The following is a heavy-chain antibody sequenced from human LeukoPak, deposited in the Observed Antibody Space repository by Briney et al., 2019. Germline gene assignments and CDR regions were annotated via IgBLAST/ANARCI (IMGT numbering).Heavy chain of an antibody. J-gene: IGHJ4*02. Sequence: GGSLRLSCAASGFTFSNYRMSWVRQAPGKGLEWVASIKQDGSEKDYVDSVKGRFTISRDNAKNSLYLQMNSLRVEDTAVYYCARDNPTWGYWGQGTLVIVSS. D-gene: IGHD3-16*01. V-gene: IGHV3-7*01. CDR2: IKQDGSEK. CDR3: ARDNPTWGY. CDR1: GFTFSNYR.